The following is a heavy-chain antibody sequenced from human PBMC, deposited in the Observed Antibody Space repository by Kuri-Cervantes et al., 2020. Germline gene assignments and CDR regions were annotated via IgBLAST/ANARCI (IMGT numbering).Heavy chain of an antibody. CDR2: IKQGGSEK. CDR3: ARGGNWGSFDY. Sequence: LSLTCAAPGFTFSSYWMSWVRQAPGKGLEWVANIKQGGSEKYYVDSVKGRFTISRDDAKNSLYLQMNSLRAEDTAVYYCARGGNWGSFDYWGQGTLVTVSS. J-gene: IGHJ4*02. D-gene: IGHD7-27*01. CDR1: GFTFSSYW. V-gene: IGHV3-7*01.